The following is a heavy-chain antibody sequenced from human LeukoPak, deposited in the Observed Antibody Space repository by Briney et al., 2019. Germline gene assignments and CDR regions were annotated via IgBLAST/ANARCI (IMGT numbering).Heavy chain of an antibody. CDR1: GLTFSNAW. J-gene: IGHJ4*02. V-gene: IGHV3-15*01. D-gene: IGHD4-23*01. Sequence: GGSLRLSCAVSGLTFSNAWMSWVRQAPGKGLEWVGRIKRTTVDGTPEYAAPVKGRFTISRDDSKNTVYLQINSLKPEDRAVYYCTTGPGNSGYWGQGTLVTVSS. CDR3: TTGPGNSGY. CDR2: IKRTTVDGTP.